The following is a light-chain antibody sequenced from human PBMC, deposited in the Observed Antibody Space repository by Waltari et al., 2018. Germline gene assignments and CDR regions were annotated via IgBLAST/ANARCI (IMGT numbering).Light chain of an antibody. V-gene: IGLV3-21*04. CDR2: YDS. Sequence: SYVLTQPPSVSVAPGETARIPWGGDKIGSYSVHWYQQKPGQAPVLVIRYDSDRPSGIPERFSGSNSANTATLTISRVEAGDEANYYCQVWHAAIDPGVFGTGTEVTV. J-gene: IGLJ1*01. CDR3: QVWHAAIDPGV. CDR1: KIGSYS.